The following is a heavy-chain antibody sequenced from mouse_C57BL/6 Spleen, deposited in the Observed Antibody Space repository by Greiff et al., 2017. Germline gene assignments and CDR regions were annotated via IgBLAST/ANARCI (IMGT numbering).Heavy chain of an antibody. V-gene: IGHV1-15*01. Sequence: QVHVKQSGAELVRPGASVTLSCKASGYTFTDYEMHWVKQTPVHGLEWIGAIDPETGGTAYNQKFKGKAILTADKSSSTAYMELRSLTSEDSAVYYCSQRGAMDYWGQGTSVTVSS. CDR2: IDPETGGT. J-gene: IGHJ4*01. CDR3: SQRGAMDY. CDR1: GYTFTDYE.